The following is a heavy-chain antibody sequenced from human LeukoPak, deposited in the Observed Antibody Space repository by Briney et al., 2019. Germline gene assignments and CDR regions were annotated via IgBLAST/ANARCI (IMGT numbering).Heavy chain of an antibody. V-gene: IGHV4-34*01. CDR1: GGSFSGYY. D-gene: IGHD2-2*01. CDR2: INHSGST. CDR3: AREDIVVVPAAKKIADYFDY. Sequence: SETLSLTCAVYGGSFSGYYWSWIRQPPGKGLEWIGEINHSGSTNYNPSLKSRVTISVDTSKNQFSLKLSSVTAADTAVYYCAREDIVVVPAAKKIADYFDYWGQGTLATVSS. J-gene: IGHJ4*02.